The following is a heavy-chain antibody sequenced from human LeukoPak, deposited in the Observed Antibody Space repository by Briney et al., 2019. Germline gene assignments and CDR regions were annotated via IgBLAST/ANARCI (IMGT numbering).Heavy chain of an antibody. CDR3: ARGPVDYYDSSGHFDY. Sequence: ESGPALVKPTQTLTLNCTFSGFSLSTSGMRVSWIRQPPGKALEWLARIDWDDDKFYSTSLKTRLTISKDTSTNQVVLTVTNMDTVDTATYYCARGPVDYYDSSGHFDYWGQGTLVTVSS. CDR1: GFSLSTSGMR. V-gene: IGHV2-70*04. D-gene: IGHD3-22*01. CDR2: IDWDDDK. J-gene: IGHJ4*02.